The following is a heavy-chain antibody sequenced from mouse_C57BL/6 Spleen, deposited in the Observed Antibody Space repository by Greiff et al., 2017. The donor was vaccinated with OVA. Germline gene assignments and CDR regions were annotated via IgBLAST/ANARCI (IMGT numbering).Heavy chain of an antibody. D-gene: IGHD2-4*01. CDR3: TREGGYYDYPYYFDY. CDR2: ISSGGDYI. V-gene: IGHV5-9-1*02. Sequence: EVQGVESGEGLVKPGGSLKLSCAASGFTFSSYAMSWVRQTPEKRLEWVAYISSGGDYIYYADTVKGRFTISRDNARNTLYLQMSSLKSEDTAMYYCTREGGYYDYPYYFDYWGQGTTLTVSS. CDR1: GFTFSSYA. J-gene: IGHJ2*01.